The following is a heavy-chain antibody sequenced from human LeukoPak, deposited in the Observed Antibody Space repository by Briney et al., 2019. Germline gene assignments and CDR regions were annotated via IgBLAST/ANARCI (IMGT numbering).Heavy chain of an antibody. J-gene: IGHJ4*02. Sequence: GASLRLSCAASGFTFSSYAMSWVRQAPGKGLEWVSAISGSGGSTYYADSVKGRFTISRDNSKNTLYLQMNSLRAEDTAVYYCAKVGLYDYVWGSYRSLGVFDYWGQGTLVTVPS. V-gene: IGHV3-23*01. CDR1: GFTFSSYA. CDR2: ISGSGGST. CDR3: AKVGLYDYVWGSYRSLGVFDY. D-gene: IGHD3-16*02.